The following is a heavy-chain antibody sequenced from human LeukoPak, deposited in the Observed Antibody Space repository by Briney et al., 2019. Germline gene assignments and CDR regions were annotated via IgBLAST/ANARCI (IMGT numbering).Heavy chain of an antibody. Sequence: PGGSLRLSCAASGFTLSDHYIDWVRRAPGKGLERVGRSGNKADSYTTEYAASVKGRFTISRDGSKNSLYLQMNSLKSEDTAVYYCTRGYSGRSVYAFDIWGPGTMVTVSS. D-gene: IGHD1-26*01. CDR3: TRGYSGRSVYAFDI. CDR2: SGNKADSYTT. V-gene: IGHV3-72*01. CDR1: GFTLSDHY. J-gene: IGHJ3*02.